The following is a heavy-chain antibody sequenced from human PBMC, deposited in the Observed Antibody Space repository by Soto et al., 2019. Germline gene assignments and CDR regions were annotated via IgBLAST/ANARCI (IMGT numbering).Heavy chain of an antibody. J-gene: IGHJ4*02. CDR3: GGGRYGEY. D-gene: IGHD3-10*01. CDR1: GYAFTTYG. V-gene: IGHV1-18*01. CDR2: ISAHNGNT. Sequence: QVHLVQSGAEVKKPGASVKVSCKGSGYAFTTYGITWVRQAPGQGLEWMGWISAHNGNTNYAQKLQGRVTVTRDTSTSTAYMELRSLRSVGTAVYYCGGGRYGEYWGQGALVTVSS.